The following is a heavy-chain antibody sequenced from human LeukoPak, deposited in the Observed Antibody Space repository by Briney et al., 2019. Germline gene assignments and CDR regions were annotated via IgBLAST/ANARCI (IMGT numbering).Heavy chain of an antibody. V-gene: IGHV1-2*06. CDR1: GYTFTGYY. J-gene: IGHJ4*02. Sequence: GASVKASCKASGYTFTGYYMHWVRQAPGQGLEWMGRINPNSGGTNYAQKFQGRVTVTRDTSISTAYMELSRLRSDDTAVYYCARDGSRGSSSSGVRYGYWGQGTLVTVSS. CDR3: ARDGSRGSSSSGVRYGY. D-gene: IGHD6-6*01. CDR2: INPNSGGT.